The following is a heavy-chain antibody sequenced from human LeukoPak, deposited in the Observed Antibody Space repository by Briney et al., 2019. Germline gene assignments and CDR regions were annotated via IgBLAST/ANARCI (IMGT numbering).Heavy chain of an antibody. J-gene: IGHJ4*02. V-gene: IGHV3-53*01. CDR2: THSDGTT. CDR1: EFSVSHNY. D-gene: IGHD6-13*01. CDR3: ARETGYSTSWYAYYFDY. Sequence: GGSLRLSCAASEFSVSHNYMSWVRQAPGKGLEWVSVTHSDGTTHYADSVKGRFTISRDNSMNTLYLQMNSLRVEDTAMYYCARETGYSTSWYAYYFDYWGQGTLVTVAS.